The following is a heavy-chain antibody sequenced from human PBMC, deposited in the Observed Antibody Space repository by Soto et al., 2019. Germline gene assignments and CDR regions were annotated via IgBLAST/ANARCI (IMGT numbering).Heavy chain of an antibody. CDR1: VFPFSSYT. CDR3: AREGYYYDSSGYYGFDI. J-gene: IGHJ3*02. Sequence: VGSLRLSCTSSVFPFSSYTMHCLRRSPGKWLEWVGVISYDGSNKYYADSVKGRFTISRDNSKNTLYLQMNSLRAEDTAVYYCAREGYYYDSSGYYGFDIWGQGTMVTVSS. D-gene: IGHD3-22*01. V-gene: IGHV3-30-3*01. CDR2: ISYDGSNK.